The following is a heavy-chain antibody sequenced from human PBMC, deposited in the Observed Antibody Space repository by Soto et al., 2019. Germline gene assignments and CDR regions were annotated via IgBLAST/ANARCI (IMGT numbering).Heavy chain of an antibody. CDR2: IYYSGNT. Sequence: PSETLSLTCTVSGGSISSSSYYWGWIRQPPGKGLEWIGSIYYSGNTYYNPSLKSRVTISVDTSKNQFSLKLSSVTAADTAVYYCARQGGAAAGRRYFDYWGQGTLVTVSS. V-gene: IGHV4-39*01. CDR3: ARQGGAAAGRRYFDY. J-gene: IGHJ4*02. CDR1: GGSISSSSYY. D-gene: IGHD6-13*01.